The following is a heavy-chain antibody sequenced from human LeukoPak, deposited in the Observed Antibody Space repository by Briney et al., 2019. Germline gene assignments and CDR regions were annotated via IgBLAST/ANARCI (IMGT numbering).Heavy chain of an antibody. Sequence: SETLSLTCTVSGGSISSYYWSWIRQPAGKGLEWIGRIYTSGSTNYNPSLKSRVTMSVDTSKNQFSLKLSSVTAADTAVYYCARQGAAAGTIYYYYYMDVWGKGTTVTISS. CDR2: IYTSGST. CDR3: ARQGAAAGTIYYYYYMDV. D-gene: IGHD6-13*01. V-gene: IGHV4-4*07. J-gene: IGHJ6*03. CDR1: GGSISSYY.